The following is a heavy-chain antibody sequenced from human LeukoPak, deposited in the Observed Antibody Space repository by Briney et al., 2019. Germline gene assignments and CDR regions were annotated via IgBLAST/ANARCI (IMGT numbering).Heavy chain of an antibody. CDR2: IYYSGST. V-gene: IGHV4-59*08. CDR3: ARQAKDTRRYSGSCPPDY. J-gene: IGHJ4*02. Sequence: SETLSLTCTVSGGSISSYYWSWIRQPPGKGLEWIGYIYYSGSTNYNPSLKSRVTISVDTSKHQFSLKLSSVTAADTAVYHCARQAKDTRRYSGSCPPDYWGQGTLVTVSS. CDR1: GGSISSYY. D-gene: IGHD1-26*01.